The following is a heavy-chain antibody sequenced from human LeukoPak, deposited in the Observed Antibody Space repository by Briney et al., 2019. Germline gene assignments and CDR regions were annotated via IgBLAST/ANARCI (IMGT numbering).Heavy chain of an antibody. V-gene: IGHV4-34*01. J-gene: IGHJ5*02. CDR3: ARGGRQDWFDP. CDR1: GGSFSGYY. CDR2: INHSGST. D-gene: IGHD6-25*01. Sequence: SQTLSLTCAVYGGSFSGYYWSWIRQPPGKGLEWIGEINHSGSTNYNPSLKSRVTISVDTSKNQFSLKLSSVTAADTAVYYCARGGRQDWFDPWGQGTLVTVSS.